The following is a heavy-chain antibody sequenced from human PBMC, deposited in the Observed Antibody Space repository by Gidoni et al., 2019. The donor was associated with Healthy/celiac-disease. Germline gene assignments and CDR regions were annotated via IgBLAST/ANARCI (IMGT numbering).Heavy chain of an antibody. CDR3: ATLDYGDYEVFDY. CDR2: INPSGGST. Sequence: QVQLVQSGAEVKKPGASVKVSCKASGYTFTSYYMHWVRQAPGQGLAWMGIINPSGGSTSYAQKFQGRVTMTRDTSTSTVYMALSSLRSADTAVYYCATLDYGDYEVFDYWGQGTLVTVSS. D-gene: IGHD4-17*01. V-gene: IGHV1-46*03. J-gene: IGHJ4*02. CDR1: GYTFTSYY.